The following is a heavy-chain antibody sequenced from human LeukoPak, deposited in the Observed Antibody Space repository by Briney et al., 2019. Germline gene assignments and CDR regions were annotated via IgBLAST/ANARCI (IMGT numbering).Heavy chain of an antibody. V-gene: IGHV4-31*03. CDR2: IYYSGST. CDR3: AREGYGDYEVDY. CDR1: GGSISSGGYY. Sequence: SETLSLTCTVSGGSISSGGYYWSWIRQHPGKSLEWIGYIYYSGSTYYNPSLKSRVTISVDTSKNQFSLKLSSVTAADTAVYYCAREGYGDYEVDYWGQGTLVTVSS. J-gene: IGHJ4*02. D-gene: IGHD4-17*01.